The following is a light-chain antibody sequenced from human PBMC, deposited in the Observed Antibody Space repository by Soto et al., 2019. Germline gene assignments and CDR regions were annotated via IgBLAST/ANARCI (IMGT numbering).Light chain of an antibody. CDR3: SSYAGSSHVV. CDR1: SSDVGGYNY. V-gene: IGLV2-8*01. Sequence: QPVLTQPPSASGSPGQSVTISCTGTSSDVGGYNYVSWYQQHPGKAPKLMIYEVSKRPSGVPDRFSGSKSGNTASLTVSGLQAEDEADYYCSSYAGSSHVVFGGGTKLTV. J-gene: IGLJ2*01. CDR2: EVS.